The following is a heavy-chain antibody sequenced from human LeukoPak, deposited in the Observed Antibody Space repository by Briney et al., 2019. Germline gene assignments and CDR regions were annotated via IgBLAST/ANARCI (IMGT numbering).Heavy chain of an antibody. Sequence: ASVKVSCKASRYTFTGYYMHWVRQAPGQGLEWMGWINPNSGGTNYAQKFQGRVTMTRDTSISTAYMELSRLRSDDTAVYYCARDVPPITMVRGVVKYYYGMDVWGQGTTVTVSS. CDR2: INPNSGGT. J-gene: IGHJ6*02. D-gene: IGHD3-10*01. CDR1: RYTFTGYY. CDR3: ARDVPPITMVRGVVKYYYGMDV. V-gene: IGHV1-2*02.